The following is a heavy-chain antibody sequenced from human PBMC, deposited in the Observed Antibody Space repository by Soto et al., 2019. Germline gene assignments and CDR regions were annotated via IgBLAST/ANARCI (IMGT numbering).Heavy chain of an antibody. CDR1: GFTFSSYW. J-gene: IGHJ4*02. Sequence: GGSLRLSCAASGFTFSSYWMHWVRQAPGKGLVWVSRIKSDGSSTSYADSVRGRFTISRDNAKNTLYLQMNSLRVEDTAMYYCAREIVLVPAAMNYWGQGTLVTVPQ. CDR2: IKSDGSST. V-gene: IGHV3-74*01. D-gene: IGHD2-2*01. CDR3: AREIVLVPAAMNY.